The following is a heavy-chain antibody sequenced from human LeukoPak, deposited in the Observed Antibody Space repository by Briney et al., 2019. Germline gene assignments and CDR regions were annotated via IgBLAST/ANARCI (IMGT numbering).Heavy chain of an antibody. CDR1: GFTFRNYG. D-gene: IGHD2-2*01. J-gene: IGHJ4*02. CDR3: TNHISVHCTRTSCSDY. V-gene: IGHV3-30*02. CDR2: IEFDGSTI. Sequence: GGSLRLSCAASGFTFRNYGMHWVRQAPGKGLEWVAFIEFDGSTIYSADSVKGRYTISRDNSKSTLYLQMNSLRPEDTALYYCTNHISVHCTRTSCSDYWGQGALITVSS.